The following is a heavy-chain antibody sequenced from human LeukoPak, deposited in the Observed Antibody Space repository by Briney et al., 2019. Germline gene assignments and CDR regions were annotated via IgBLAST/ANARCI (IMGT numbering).Heavy chain of an antibody. CDR1: GFTFSSYW. Sequence: GGSLRLSCAASGFTFSSYWMSWVRQAPGKGLEWVANIKQDGSEKYYVDSVKGRFTFSRDNAKNSLYLQMNSLRAEDTAVYYCAKDGADYYGSGSYYEPFFDYWGQGTLVTVSS. D-gene: IGHD3-10*01. CDR3: AKDGADYYGSGSYYEPFFDY. J-gene: IGHJ4*02. V-gene: IGHV3-7*01. CDR2: IKQDGSEK.